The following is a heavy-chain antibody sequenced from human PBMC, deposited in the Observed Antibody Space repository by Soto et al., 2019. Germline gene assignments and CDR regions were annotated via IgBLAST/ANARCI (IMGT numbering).Heavy chain of an antibody. CDR3: AKDTGDAFDI. D-gene: IGHD3-10*01. CDR1: GFTFDDYA. Sequence: EVQLVESGGGLVQPGRSLRLSCAASGFTFDDYAMHWVRQAPGKGLERVSGISWNSGSIGYADSVKGRFTISRDNAKNSLYLQMNSLRAEDTALYYCAKDTGDAFDIWGQGTMVTVSS. CDR2: ISWNSGSI. V-gene: IGHV3-9*01. J-gene: IGHJ3*02.